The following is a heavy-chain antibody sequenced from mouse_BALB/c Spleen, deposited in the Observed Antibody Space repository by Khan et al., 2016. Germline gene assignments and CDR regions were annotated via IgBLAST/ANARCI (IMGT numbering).Heavy chain of an antibody. V-gene: IGHV3-2*02. J-gene: IGHJ1*01. CDR3: ARAPPRWYFDV. Sequence: EVQLQESGPGLVKPSQSLSLTCTVTGYSITSDYAWNWIRQFPGNKLEWMGYISYSGSTSYNPSLKSRISITRDTSKNQFFLQLNSVTTEDTATXYCARAPPRWYFDVWGAGTTVTVSP. CDR1: GYSITSDYA. CDR2: ISYSGST.